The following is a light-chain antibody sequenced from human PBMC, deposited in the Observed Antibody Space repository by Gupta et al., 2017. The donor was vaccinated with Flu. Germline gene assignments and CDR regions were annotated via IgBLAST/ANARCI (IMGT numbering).Light chain of an antibody. CDR3: HQVSRFFI. CDR1: QGISSSY. CDR2: GAS. J-gene: IGKJ4*01. Sequence: IVLTQSPGTLSLSPGERASLSCRASQGISSSYLAWYQQKPGQAPRLIIYGASTRATGVTDGFSGSGEDKDFTLTSTRREDEDCAVYYGHQVSRFFIFGRGTKVDIK. V-gene: IGKV3-20*01.